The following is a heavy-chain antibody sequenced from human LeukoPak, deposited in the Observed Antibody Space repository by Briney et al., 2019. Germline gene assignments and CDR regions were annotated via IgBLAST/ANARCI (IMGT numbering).Heavy chain of an antibody. CDR1: GFIFSTYW. V-gene: IGHV3-7*01. CDR2: MKGDGSEI. J-gene: IGHJ3*01. CDR3: ARPAYTAAYDL. Sequence: GGSLRLSCAASGFIFSTYWMMWARQAPGKGLEWVANMKGDGSEIHYVDSVKGRFTISRDNARNSLFLQMNGLRPEDTAVYYCARPAYTAAYDLWGQGTMVTVSS. D-gene: IGHD3-16*01.